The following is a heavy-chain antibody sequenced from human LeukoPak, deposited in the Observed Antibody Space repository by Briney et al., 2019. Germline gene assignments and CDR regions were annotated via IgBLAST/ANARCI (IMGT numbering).Heavy chain of an antibody. V-gene: IGHV4-39*01. CDR1: GGSVSSSSSY. J-gene: IGHJ4*02. CDR3: ARHSVMYYFDY. Sequence: SETLSLTCTVSGGSVSSSSSYWGWIRQPPGKGPDWIGSIYYSGSTYYNPSLKSRLTISVDTSENRFSLKLSSVTAADTAVYYCARHSVMYYFDYWGQGTLVTVSS. CDR2: IYYSGST. D-gene: IGHD5/OR15-5a*01.